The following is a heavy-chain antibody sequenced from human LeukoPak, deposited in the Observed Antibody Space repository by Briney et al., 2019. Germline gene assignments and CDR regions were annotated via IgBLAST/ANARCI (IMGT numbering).Heavy chain of an antibody. CDR1: GFTFSSYS. Sequence: RGSLRLSCAASGFTFSSYSMNWVRQAPGKGLEWVSSISSSSSYIYYADSVKGRFTISRDNAKNSLYLQMNSLRAEDTAVYYCARDRRGATTWGFDYWGQGTLVTVSS. D-gene: IGHD5-12*01. CDR3: ARDRRGATTWGFDY. CDR2: ISSSSSYI. V-gene: IGHV3-21*01. J-gene: IGHJ4*02.